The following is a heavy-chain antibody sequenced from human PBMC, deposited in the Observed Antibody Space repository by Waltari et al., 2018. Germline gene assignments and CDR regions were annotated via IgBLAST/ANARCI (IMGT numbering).Heavy chain of an antibody. CDR3: ARSDSAGGYCSGGSCRAARTLDY. CDR1: GYTFTGYY. Sequence: QVQLVQSGAEVKKPGASVKVSCKASGYTFTGYYMHWVRQAPGQGLEWMGRINPNRGGTNYAQKFQGRVTMTRDTSISTAYMELSRLRSDDTAVYYCARSDSAGGYCSGGSCRAARTLDYWGQGTLVTVSS. V-gene: IGHV1-2*06. D-gene: IGHD2-15*01. J-gene: IGHJ4*02. CDR2: INPNRGGT.